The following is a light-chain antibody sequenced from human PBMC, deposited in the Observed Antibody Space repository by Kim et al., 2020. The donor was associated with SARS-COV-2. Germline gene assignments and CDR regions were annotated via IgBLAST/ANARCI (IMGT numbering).Light chain of an antibody. Sequence: LSASVGDRVTITCRTSQTMSTYLNWYHQKSGEAPKLLNYATSNLQSGVPSRFSGSGSGKDFTLTISSLQPEDFAIYYCQQTYGTPTFGQGTKLEI. V-gene: IGKV1-39*01. CDR2: ATS. CDR1: QTMSTY. CDR3: QQTYGTPT. J-gene: IGKJ2*01.